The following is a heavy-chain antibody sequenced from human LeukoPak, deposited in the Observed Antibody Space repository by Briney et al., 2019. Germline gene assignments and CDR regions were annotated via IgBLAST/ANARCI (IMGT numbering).Heavy chain of an antibody. J-gene: IGHJ3*02. CDR1: GFTFITYS. D-gene: IGHD3-22*01. V-gene: IGHV3-23*01. CDR3: ASDYYDSSGPTSVAFDI. CDR2: ISGSGGST. Sequence: GGSLRLSCAASGFTFITYSMNWVRQAPGKGLEWVSAISGSGGSTYYADSVKGRFTISRDNSKNTLYLQMNSLRAEDTAVYYCASDYYDSSGPTSVAFDIWGQGTMVTVSS.